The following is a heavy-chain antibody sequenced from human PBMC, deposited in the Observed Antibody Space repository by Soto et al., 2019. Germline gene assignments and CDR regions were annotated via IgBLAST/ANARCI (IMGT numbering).Heavy chain of an antibody. V-gene: IGHV6-1*01. CDR1: GDGVSGDSST. CDR3: VRLIGSSWLAS. D-gene: IGHD2-8*01. Sequence: SRTLSLTCAISGDGVSGDSSTWNGVWQSPSRGLEWVGRAYYRSKWYYDYAVSGKSRIPITPDPSNNQLSLHLTSVSPADTAVYYCVRLIGSSWLASWGRGTLVTVSS. CDR2: AYYRSKWYY. J-gene: IGHJ5*01.